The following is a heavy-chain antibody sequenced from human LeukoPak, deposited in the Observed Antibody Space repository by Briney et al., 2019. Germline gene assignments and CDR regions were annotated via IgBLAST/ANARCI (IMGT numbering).Heavy chain of an antibody. V-gene: IGHV3-30*02. CDR1: GFTFSSYG. CDR3: AKEGSDDY. CDR2: IRYDGTNK. J-gene: IGHJ4*02. Sequence: PGRSLRLSCAASGFTFSSYGMSWVRQAPGKGLEWVAFIRYDGTNKYYADSVKGRFTISRDNSRNTLYLQMNSLRAEDTAVYYCAKEGSDDYWGQGTLVTVSS.